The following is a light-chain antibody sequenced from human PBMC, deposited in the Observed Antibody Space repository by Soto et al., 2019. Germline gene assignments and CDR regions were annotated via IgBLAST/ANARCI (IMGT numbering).Light chain of an antibody. Sequence: QAVVTQPPSVSGAPGQRVTISCTGSSSNIGAGYDVHWYQQLPGTAPKLIIYGNSNRPSWVPDRFSGSKSGTSASLAITGLQAEDEADYYCQSYDSSLSGVVFGGGTKLTVL. CDR2: GNS. CDR3: QSYDSSLSGVV. CDR1: SSNIGAGYD. V-gene: IGLV1-40*01. J-gene: IGLJ2*01.